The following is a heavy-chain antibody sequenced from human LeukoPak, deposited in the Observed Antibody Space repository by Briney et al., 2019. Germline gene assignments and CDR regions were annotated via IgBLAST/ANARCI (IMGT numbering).Heavy chain of an antibody. V-gene: IGHV3-23*01. CDR2: ISGSGGST. D-gene: IGHD2-2*01. J-gene: IGHJ4*02. CDR1: GFTFSSYA. CDR3: AKDVSSSDSFDY. Sequence: PGGSLRLSCAASGFTFSSYAMSWVRQAPGKGLEWVSAISGSGGSTYCADSVKGRFTISRDNSKNTLYLQMNSLRAEDTAVYYCAKDVSSSDSFDYWGQGTLVTVSS.